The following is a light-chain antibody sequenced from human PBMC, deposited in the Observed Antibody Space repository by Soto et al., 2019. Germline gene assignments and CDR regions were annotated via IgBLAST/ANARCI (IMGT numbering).Light chain of an antibody. J-gene: IGLJ1*01. Sequence: QSVLTQPASVSGSPGQSITLSCTGTSSDVGSYNLVSWYQQHPGKAPKLMIYEGSKRPSGVSNRFSGSKSGNTASLTISGLQAEQEAAYYCCSFDGSNTFVFGTGTKVTV. CDR3: CSFDGSNTFV. CDR1: SSDVGSYNL. V-gene: IGLV2-23*03. CDR2: EGS.